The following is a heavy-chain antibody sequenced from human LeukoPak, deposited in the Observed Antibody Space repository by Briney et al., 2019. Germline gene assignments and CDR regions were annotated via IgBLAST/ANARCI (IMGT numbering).Heavy chain of an antibody. CDR3: ARGGQYFQH. Sequence: GGSLRLSCAASGLTFSSYSMNWVRQAPGKGLEWVSSISSSTNYIYYADSVKGRFTISRDNAKNSLYLVMNSLRAEDTAVYYCARGGQYFQHWGQGTLVTVSS. CDR1: GLTFSSYS. CDR2: ISSSTNYI. V-gene: IGHV3-21*01. J-gene: IGHJ1*01.